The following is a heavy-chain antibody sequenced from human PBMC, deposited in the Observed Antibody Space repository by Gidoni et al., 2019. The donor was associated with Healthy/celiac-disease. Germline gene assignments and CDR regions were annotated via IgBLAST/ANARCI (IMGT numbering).Heavy chain of an antibody. D-gene: IGHD1-26*01. CDR2: IRSKAYGGTT. CDR3: TTPSGSYRNYYYYMDV. J-gene: IGHJ6*03. CDR1: GFTFGAYA. Sequence: EVQLVESGGGLVQPGRSLRLSCTASGFTFGAYAMRCFRQAPGKGLEWVGFIRSKAYGGTTEYAASVKGRFTISRDDSKSIAYLQRNSLKTEDTAVYYCTTPSGSYRNYYYYMDVWGKGTTVTVSS. V-gene: IGHV3-49*03.